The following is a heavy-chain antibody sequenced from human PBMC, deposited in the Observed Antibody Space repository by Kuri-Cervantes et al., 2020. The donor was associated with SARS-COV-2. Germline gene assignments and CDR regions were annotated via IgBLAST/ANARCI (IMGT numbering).Heavy chain of an antibody. CDR3: ARGVYCSSTSCPYYYYYMDV. CDR1: GGSLSSGDYY. Sequence: LRLSCTVSGGSLSSGDYYWTWVRQPPGKGLEWIGNIYYSGSASYNPSLKSRLTMSLDMSKSQFSLKLSSVTAANTAVYYCARGVYCSSTSCPYYYYYMDVWGKGTTVTVSS. CDR2: IYYSGSA. V-gene: IGHV4-30-4*08. J-gene: IGHJ6*03. D-gene: IGHD2-2*01.